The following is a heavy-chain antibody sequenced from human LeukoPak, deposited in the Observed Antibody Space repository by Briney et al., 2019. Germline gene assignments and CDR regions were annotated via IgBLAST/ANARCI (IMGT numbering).Heavy chain of an antibody. J-gene: IGHJ4*02. CDR1: GFTFSSYV. CDR2: IRYDGSNK. CDR3: ANGGGITMVRGVNFDY. Sequence: QTGGSLRLSCAASGFTFSSYVMSWVRQAPGKGLEWVAFIRYDGSNKYYADTVKGRFTISRDNSKNTLYLQMNSLRAEDTAVYYCANGGGITMVRGVNFDYWGQGTLVTVSS. D-gene: IGHD3-10*01. V-gene: IGHV3-30*02.